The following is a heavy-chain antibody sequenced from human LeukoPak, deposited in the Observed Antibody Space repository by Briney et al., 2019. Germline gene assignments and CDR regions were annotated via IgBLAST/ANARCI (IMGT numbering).Heavy chain of an antibody. V-gene: IGHV4-30-4*01. CDR2: IYYSGST. Sequence: PSQTLSLTCIVSGGSISSGDYYWSWIRQPPGKGLEWIGYIYYSGSTYYNPSLRSRVTISVDTSKNQFSLKLSSVTAADTAVYYCARAKRCCSGGRCYYYYGMDVWGKGTTVTVSS. CDR1: GGSISSGDYY. D-gene: IGHD2-15*01. J-gene: IGHJ6*04. CDR3: ARAKRCCSGGRCYYYYGMDV.